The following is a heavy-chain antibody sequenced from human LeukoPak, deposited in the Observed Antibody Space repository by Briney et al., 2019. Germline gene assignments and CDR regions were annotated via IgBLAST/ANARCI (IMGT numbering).Heavy chain of an antibody. Sequence: PSETLSLTCAVYGGSFSGHYLSWIRQPPGKGLEWIGEINHSGSTNYNPSLKSRVTISVDTSKNQFSLKLSSVTAADTAVYYCARAIPAAMRFRYYYYYMDVWGKGTTVTVSS. J-gene: IGHJ6*03. CDR1: GGSFSGHY. CDR3: ARAIPAAMRFRYYYYYMDV. D-gene: IGHD2-2*01. V-gene: IGHV4-34*01. CDR2: INHSGST.